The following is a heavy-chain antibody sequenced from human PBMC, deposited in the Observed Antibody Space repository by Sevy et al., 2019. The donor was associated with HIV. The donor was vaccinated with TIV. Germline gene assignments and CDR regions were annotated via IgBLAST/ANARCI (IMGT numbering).Heavy chain of an antibody. J-gene: IGHJ4*02. D-gene: IGHD3-16*02. CDR2: ISSSSSYI. CDR3: ARGRGVIHYFDY. CDR1: GFTFGSYS. Sequence: GGSLRLSCVASGFTFGSYSMNWVRQAPGKGLEWVSSISSSSSYIYYADSVKGRFTISRDNAKNSLYLQMNSLRAEDTAVYYCARGRGVIHYFDYWGQGTLVTVSS. V-gene: IGHV3-21*01.